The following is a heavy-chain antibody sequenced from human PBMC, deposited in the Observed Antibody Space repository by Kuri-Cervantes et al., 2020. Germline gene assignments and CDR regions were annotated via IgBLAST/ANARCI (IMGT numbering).Heavy chain of an antibody. J-gene: IGHJ6*02. V-gene: IGHV1-18*01. CDR2: ISAYNGNT. CDR1: GYTFTSYG. Sequence: ASVKVSCKASGYTFTSYGISWVRQAPGQGLEWMGWISAYNGNTNYAQKLQGRVTTTTDTSTSTAYMELSSLRSEDTAVYYCAREGSSGWYGRGFPKYYYGMDVWGQGTTVTVSS. D-gene: IGHD6-19*01. CDR3: AREGSSGWYGRGFPKYYYGMDV.